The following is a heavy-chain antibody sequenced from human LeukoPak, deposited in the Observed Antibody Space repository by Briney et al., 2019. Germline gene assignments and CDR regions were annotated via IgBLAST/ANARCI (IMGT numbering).Heavy chain of an antibody. V-gene: IGHV4-34*01. CDR1: GGSFSGYY. D-gene: IGHD3-10*01. Sequence: SETMSLTCAVYGGSFSGYYWSWVRQPPGKGLEWIGEINHSGSTNYNPSLKSRVTITVDTSKNQFSLKLSSVTAADTAVYYCARGLLYYYGSGSYSYYYGMDVWGQGTTVTVSS. CDR3: ARGLLYYYGSGSYSYYYGMDV. CDR2: INHSGST. J-gene: IGHJ6*02.